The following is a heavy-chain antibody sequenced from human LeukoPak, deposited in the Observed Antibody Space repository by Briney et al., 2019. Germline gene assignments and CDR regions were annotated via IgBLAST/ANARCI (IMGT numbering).Heavy chain of an antibody. Sequence: ASVKVSCKASGYTFTSNYMHWVRQAPGQGLEWMRIINPNGGSTNYAQKFQGRVTLTRDMSTSTVYMELSSLRSEDTAVYYCARGGSTGPHWFDPWGQGTLVTVSS. D-gene: IGHD2-8*02. V-gene: IGHV1-46*01. J-gene: IGHJ5*02. CDR1: GYTFTSNY. CDR2: INPNGGST. CDR3: ARGGSTGPHWFDP.